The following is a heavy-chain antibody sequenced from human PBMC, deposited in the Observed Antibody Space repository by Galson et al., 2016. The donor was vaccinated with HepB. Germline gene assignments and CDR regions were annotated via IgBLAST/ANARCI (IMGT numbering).Heavy chain of an antibody. CDR1: GFVFSSYS. J-gene: IGHJ4*02. Sequence: SLRLSCAAPGFVFSSYSMNWVRQAPGKGLESIAYISTSATTKYYADSVRGRFTVSRDNVNNVLFLQMTNLRAEDTAVYYCAKGALRYFDWVLSYWGQGALVIVSS. CDR2: ISTSATTK. D-gene: IGHD3-9*01. V-gene: IGHV3-48*01. CDR3: AKGALRYFDWVLSY.